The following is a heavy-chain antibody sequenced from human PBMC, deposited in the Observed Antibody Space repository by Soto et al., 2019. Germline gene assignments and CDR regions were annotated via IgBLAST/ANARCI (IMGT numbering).Heavy chain of an antibody. D-gene: IGHD2-21*02. Sequence: QVQLVQSGAEVKKPGSSVKVSCKASGGTFSSYTISWVRQAPGQGLEWMGRIIPILGIANYAQKFQGRVTITADKSTSTAYMELSSLRSEDTAVYYCAREDSARYCGGDCYSLDYWGKGTLVTVSS. CDR1: GGTFSSYT. CDR2: IIPILGIA. V-gene: IGHV1-69*08. J-gene: IGHJ4*02. CDR3: AREDSARYCGGDCYSLDY.